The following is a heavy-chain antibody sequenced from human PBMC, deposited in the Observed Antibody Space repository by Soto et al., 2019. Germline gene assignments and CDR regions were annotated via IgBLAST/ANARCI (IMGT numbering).Heavy chain of an antibody. CDR3: ARDKSTAGPYFDY. CDR2: IKQDGSEK. CDR1: GFTFSSYW. J-gene: IGHJ4*02. Sequence: GGSLRLSCAASGFTFSSYWMSWVRQAPGKGLEWVANIKQDGSEKYYVDSVKGRFTISRDNAKNSLYLQMNSLRAEDTAVYYCARDKSTAGPYFDYWGQGTLVTVSS. V-gene: IGHV3-7*03.